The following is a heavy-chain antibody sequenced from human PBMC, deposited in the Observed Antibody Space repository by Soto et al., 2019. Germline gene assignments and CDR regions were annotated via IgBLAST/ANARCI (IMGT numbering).Heavy chain of an antibody. Sequence: SETLSLTCAVSGGSISSGGYSWSWIRQPPGKGLEWIGYIYHSGSTYYNPSLKSRVTISVDRSKNQFSLKLSSVTAADTAVYYCAREQSGYYYDSSGYIGNWFDPWGQGTLVTVSS. V-gene: IGHV4-30-2*01. CDR2: IYHSGST. CDR1: GGSISSGGYS. CDR3: AREQSGYYYDSSGYIGNWFDP. J-gene: IGHJ5*02. D-gene: IGHD3-22*01.